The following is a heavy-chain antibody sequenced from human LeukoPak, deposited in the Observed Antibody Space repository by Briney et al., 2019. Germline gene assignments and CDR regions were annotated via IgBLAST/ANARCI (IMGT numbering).Heavy chain of an antibody. D-gene: IGHD1-26*01. CDR1: GFTFSIYW. J-gene: IGHJ4*02. Sequence: GGSLRLSCAASGFTFSIYWMRWVRQAPGTGLVWVSRISNDGSATIYVDSVKGRFTISRDNAKNTLYLQMNSLRAEDTAVYYCARDSSGSYDYWGQGTLVTVSS. CDR2: ISNDGSAT. V-gene: IGHV3-74*01. CDR3: ARDSSGSYDY.